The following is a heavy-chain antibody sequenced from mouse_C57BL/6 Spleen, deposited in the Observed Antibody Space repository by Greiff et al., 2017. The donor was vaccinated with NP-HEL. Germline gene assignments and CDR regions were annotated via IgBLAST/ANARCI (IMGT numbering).Heavy chain of an antibody. CDR3: ARQRRAQASYYAMDY. CDR2: INPSNGGT. Sequence: QVQLQQPGTELVKPGASVKLSCKASGYTFTSYWMHWVKQRPGQGLEWIGNINPSNGGTNYNEKFKSKATLTVDKSSSTAYMQLSSLTSEDSAVYDWARQRRAQASYYAMDYWGQGTSVTVSS. J-gene: IGHJ4*01. CDR1: GYTFTSYW. D-gene: IGHD3-2*02. V-gene: IGHV1-53*01.